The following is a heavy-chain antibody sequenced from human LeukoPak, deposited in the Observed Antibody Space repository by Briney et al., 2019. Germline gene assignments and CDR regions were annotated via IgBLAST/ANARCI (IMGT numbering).Heavy chain of an antibody. J-gene: IGHJ4*02. V-gene: IGHV3-33*01. Sequence: PGGSLRLSCAASGFXFSSYGIHWVRQAPGKGLEWVAVIWYDGSNKYYADSVKGRFTISRDNSKNTLYLQMNSLRAEDTAVYYCARGKSSYGKLDYWGQGTLVTVSS. CDR3: ARGKSSYGKLDY. CDR2: IWYDGSNK. D-gene: IGHD5-18*01. CDR1: GFXFSSYG.